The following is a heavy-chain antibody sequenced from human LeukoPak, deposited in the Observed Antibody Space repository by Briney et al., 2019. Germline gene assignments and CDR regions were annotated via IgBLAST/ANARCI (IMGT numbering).Heavy chain of an antibody. CDR3: ARGLTYYDSSGYFHDGFDI. CDR1: GFTFSSYS. CDR2: ISSSGSTI. Sequence: GGSLRLSCGASGFTFSSYSMNWVRQAPGKGLEGVAYISSSGSTIYYADSVKGRFTISRDNAKNSLYLQMSSLRAEDTAVYYCARGLTYYDSSGYFHDGFDIWGQGTMVTVSS. D-gene: IGHD3-22*01. V-gene: IGHV3-48*04. J-gene: IGHJ3*02.